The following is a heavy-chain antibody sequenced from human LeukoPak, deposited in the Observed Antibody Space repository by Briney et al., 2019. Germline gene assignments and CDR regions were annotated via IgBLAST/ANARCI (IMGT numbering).Heavy chain of an antibody. CDR1: GGSFSSYY. CDR2: TYYSGST. Sequence: SETLSLTCAVYGGSFSSYYWGWIRQPPGKGLEWIGSTYYSGSTYYNPSLKSRVTISVDTSKNQFSLKLSSVTAADTAVYYCARDPYQLATRGGFLWGQGTLVTVSS. CDR3: ARDPYQLATRGGFL. J-gene: IGHJ4*02. D-gene: IGHD2-2*01. V-gene: IGHV4-39*07.